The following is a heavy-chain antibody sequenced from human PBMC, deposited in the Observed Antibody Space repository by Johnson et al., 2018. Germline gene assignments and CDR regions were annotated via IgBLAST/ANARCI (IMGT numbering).Heavy chain of an antibody. V-gene: IGHV3-43*01. Sequence: VQLVQSGGAVAQPGGSLRLSCAASGFTFDEYTMHWVRQAPGKDLEWVPLINWDANNAYYADSVRGRFSISRDNNKNSLYLQMSSLRTEDTAMYYCVKGPSSGWYDHLYYWGQGTLVTVSS. CDR2: INWDANNA. J-gene: IGHJ4*02. CDR3: VKGPSSGWYDHLYY. D-gene: IGHD6-19*01. CDR1: GFTFDEYT.